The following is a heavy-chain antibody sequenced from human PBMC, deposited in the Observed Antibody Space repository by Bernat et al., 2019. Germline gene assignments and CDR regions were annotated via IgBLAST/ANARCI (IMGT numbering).Heavy chain of an antibody. CDR3: ARGTRSGFPDGLPSGY. V-gene: IGHV3-11*06. CDR2: ISSSSSYT. CDR1: GFTFSDYY. Sequence: QVQLVESGGGLVKPGGSLRLSCAASGFTFSDYYMSWIRQAPGKGLEWVSYISSSSSYTNHADSVKGRFTISRDNAKNSLYLQMNSLRAEDTAVYYCARGTRSGFPDGLPSGYWGQGTLVTVSS. J-gene: IGHJ4*02. D-gene: IGHD1-26*01.